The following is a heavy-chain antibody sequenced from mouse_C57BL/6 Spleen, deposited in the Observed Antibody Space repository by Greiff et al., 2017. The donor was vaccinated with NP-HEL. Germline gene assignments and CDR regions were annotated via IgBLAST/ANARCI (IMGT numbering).Heavy chain of an antibody. CDR1: GYAFTNYL. CDR2: INTGRGCT. Sequence: VKLQQSGAELVRPGTSVKVSCKASGYAFTNYLREWVKQRPGQGLEWIGVINTGRGCTKYNEKFKGKATLTADNSSSTAYMQLSSLTSEDSAVYFCARDPFAYWGQGTLVTVSA. J-gene: IGHJ3*01. CDR3: ARDPFAY. V-gene: IGHV1-54*01.